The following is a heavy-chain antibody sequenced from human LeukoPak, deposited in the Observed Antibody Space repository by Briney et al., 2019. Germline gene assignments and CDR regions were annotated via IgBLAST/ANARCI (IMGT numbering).Heavy chain of an antibody. D-gene: IGHD3-3*01. J-gene: IGHJ3*02. Sequence: PGGSLRLSCAASGFTFSSYSMNWVRQAPGKGLEWVSYISSSSSTIYYADSVKGRFTISRDNAKNSLYLQMNSLRAEDTAVYYCAKDLNDFWSGPPDAFDIWGQGTMVTVSS. CDR1: GFTFSSYS. CDR3: AKDLNDFWSGPPDAFDI. V-gene: IGHV3-48*04. CDR2: ISSSSSTI.